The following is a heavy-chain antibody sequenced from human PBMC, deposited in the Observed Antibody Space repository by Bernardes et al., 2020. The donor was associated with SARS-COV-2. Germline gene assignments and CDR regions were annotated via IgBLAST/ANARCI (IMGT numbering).Heavy chain of an antibody. CDR1: GFTFSSYA. V-gene: IGHV3-23*01. D-gene: IGHD3-22*01. CDR3: AKDRYYYDSSGYGYYYGMDV. Sequence: GGSLRLSCAASGFTFSSYAMSWVCQAPGKGLEWVSAISGSGGSTYYADSVKGRFTISRDNSKNTLYLQMNSLRAEDTAVYYCAKDRYYYDSSGYGYYYGMDVWGQGTTVTVSS. J-gene: IGHJ6*02. CDR2: ISGSGGST.